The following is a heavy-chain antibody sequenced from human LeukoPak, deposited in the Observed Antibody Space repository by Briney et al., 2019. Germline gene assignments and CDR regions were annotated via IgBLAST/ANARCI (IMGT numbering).Heavy chain of an antibody. J-gene: IGHJ4*02. Sequence: GSLRLSCAASGFTFSSYAMHWVRQAPGKGLEWVAVISYDGSNKYYADSVKGRFTISRDNSKNTLYLQTNSLRAEDTAVYCCAREGPYYFDYWGQGTLVTVSS. CDR1: GFTFSSYA. V-gene: IGHV3-30-3*01. CDR3: AREGPYYFDY. CDR2: ISYDGSNK.